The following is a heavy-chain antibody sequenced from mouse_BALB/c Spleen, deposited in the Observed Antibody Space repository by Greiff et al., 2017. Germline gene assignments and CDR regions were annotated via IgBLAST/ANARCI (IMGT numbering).Heavy chain of an antibody. CDR1: GYTFTSYT. V-gene: IGHV1-4*02. J-gene: IGHJ3*01. D-gene: IGHD2-4*01. CDR3: ARRGDYATFAY. Sequence: QVQLKESGTVLARPGASVKMSCKASGYTFTSYTMHWVKQRPGQGLEWIGYINPSSGYTEYNQKFKDKTTLTADKSSSTAYMQLSSLTSEDSAVYYCARRGDYATFAYWGQGTLVTVSA. CDR2: INPSSGYT.